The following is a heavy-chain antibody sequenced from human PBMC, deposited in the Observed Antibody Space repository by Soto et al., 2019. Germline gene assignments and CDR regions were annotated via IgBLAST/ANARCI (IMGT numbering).Heavy chain of an antibody. CDR2: ISSSSSTI. CDR1: GFTFSSYS. D-gene: IGHD3-22*01. Sequence: EVQLVESGGGLVQPGGSLRLSCAASGFTFSSYSMNWVRQAPGKGLEWVSYISSSSSTIYYADSVKGRFTISRDNAKNSLYLQMNSLRDEDTAVYYCARDYYDSSGYYYMGPYYYYGMDVWGQGTTVTVSS. V-gene: IGHV3-48*02. CDR3: ARDYYDSSGYYYMGPYYYYGMDV. J-gene: IGHJ6*02.